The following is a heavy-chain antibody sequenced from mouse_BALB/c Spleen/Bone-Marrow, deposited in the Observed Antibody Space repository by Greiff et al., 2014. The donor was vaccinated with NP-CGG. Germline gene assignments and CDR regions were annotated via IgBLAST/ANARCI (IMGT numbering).Heavy chain of an antibody. CDR2: INTKGGST. Sequence: EVKLVESGGGLVQPGGSLKLSCVASGFTFSSYGMSWVRQTPDKRLELVATINTKGGSTYYPDSVKGQFTFSRDNAKNTLYLQMSMLKSEDTAMDYGARVYGWYFDVWGAGTTVTVAS. D-gene: IGHD1-1*01. V-gene: IGHV5-6-3*01. J-gene: IGHJ1*01. CDR3: ARVYGWYFDV. CDR1: GFTFSSYG.